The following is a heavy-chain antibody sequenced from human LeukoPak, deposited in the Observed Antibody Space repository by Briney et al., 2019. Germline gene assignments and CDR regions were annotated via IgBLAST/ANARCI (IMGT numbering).Heavy chain of an antibody. CDR2: ISYDGSNK. Sequence: GGSLRLSCEASGFTFRSYAMHWVRQAPGKGLEWVAVISYDGSNKYYIDSVKGRFTISRDSSKSTIYLQMNSLRAADTAVYYCARWGESRDGYSPGYCWGQGTLVTVSS. V-gene: IGHV3-30*03. D-gene: IGHD5-24*01. J-gene: IGHJ4*02. CDR3: ARWGESRDGYSPGYC. CDR1: GFTFRSYA.